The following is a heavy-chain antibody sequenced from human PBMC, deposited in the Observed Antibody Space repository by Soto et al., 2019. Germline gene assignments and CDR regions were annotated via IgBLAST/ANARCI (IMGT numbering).Heavy chain of an antibody. CDR2: IYPGDSDT. D-gene: IGHD1-7*01. CDR1: GYSFTSYW. CDR3: ARTGTTWRRWFDP. J-gene: IGHJ5*02. Sequence: GESLKISCKGSGYSFTSYWIGWVRQMPGKGLEWMGIIYPGDSDTRYSPSFQGQVTISADKSISTAYLQWSSLKASDTAMHYCARTGTTWRRWFDPWGQGTLVTVSS. V-gene: IGHV5-51*01.